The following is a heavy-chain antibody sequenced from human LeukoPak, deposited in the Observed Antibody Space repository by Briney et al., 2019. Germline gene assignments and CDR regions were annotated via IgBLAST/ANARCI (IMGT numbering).Heavy chain of an antibody. CDR3: ARDWERCYFDY. V-gene: IGHV3-21*01. Sequence: GGSLRLSCAASGFTFSSYSMNWVRQSPGKGLEWVSSISSSSSYIYYADSVKGRFTISRDNAKNSLYLQMNSLRAEDTAVYYCARDWERCYFDYWGQGTLVNVSS. CDR2: ISSSSSYI. J-gene: IGHJ4*02. D-gene: IGHD1-26*01. CDR1: GFTFSSYS.